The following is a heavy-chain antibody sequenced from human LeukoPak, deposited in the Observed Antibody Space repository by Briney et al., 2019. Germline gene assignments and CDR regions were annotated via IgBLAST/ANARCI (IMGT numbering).Heavy chain of an antibody. J-gene: IGHJ4*02. V-gene: IGHV4-34*01. D-gene: IGHD6-19*01. CDR3: TRAVAGHPD. CDR1: GVPFSNYY. Sequence: SETLSLTCAVSGVPFSNYYCSWGRQSPRQGLEWIGEINHSGYTNYNPSLKSRVTMSIDTSKNQFSLILTSVTVADAGVYYCTRAVAGHPDWGQGTLVTVSS. CDR2: INHSGYT.